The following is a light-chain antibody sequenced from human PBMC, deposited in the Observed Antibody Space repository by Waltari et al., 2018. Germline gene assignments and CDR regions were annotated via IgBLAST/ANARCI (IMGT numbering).Light chain of an antibody. J-gene: IGKJ1*01. CDR1: QSISSY. CDR2: AAS. V-gene: IGKV1-39*01. Sequence: DIQMNQSPSSLSASVGARVTIPCRASQSISSYLNWYQQKPGKAPKLLIYAASRLQSGVPSRFSGSGSGTDFTLTISSLQPEDFATYYCQQSYSTPRTFGQGTKVEIK. CDR3: QQSYSTPRT.